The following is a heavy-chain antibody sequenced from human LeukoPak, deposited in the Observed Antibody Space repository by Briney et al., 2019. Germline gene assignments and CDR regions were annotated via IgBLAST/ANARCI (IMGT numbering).Heavy chain of an antibody. Sequence: GGSLRLSCAASGFTFSSYGMYWVRQAPGKGLEHVSGISSNGVYTYYANSVKGRFTISKDNSKNMLYLQMGSLRAEDMAVYHCARGPTVITFNAFDVWGQGTMVTVSS. J-gene: IGHJ3*01. CDR2: ISSNGVYT. D-gene: IGHD4-17*01. V-gene: IGHV3-64*01. CDR3: ARGPTVITFNAFDV. CDR1: GFTFSSYG.